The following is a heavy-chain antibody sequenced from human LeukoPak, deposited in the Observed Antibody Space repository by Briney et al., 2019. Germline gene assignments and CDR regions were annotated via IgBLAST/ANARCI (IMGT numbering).Heavy chain of an antibody. CDR2: IYHNGST. D-gene: IGHD3-22*01. J-gene: IGHJ4*02. V-gene: IGHV4-30-2*01. CDR3: ARGGGADYYDTSSRNYYFDY. CDR1: VGSISSGGYS. Sequence: SQTLFLTCAISVGSISSGGYSWSWMRLPPGKGLEWIGYIYHNGSTYYNPSLKSRVTISVDRSKNQFALKLSSVTAADTAVYYCARGGGADYYDTSSRNYYFDYWGQGTLVTVSS.